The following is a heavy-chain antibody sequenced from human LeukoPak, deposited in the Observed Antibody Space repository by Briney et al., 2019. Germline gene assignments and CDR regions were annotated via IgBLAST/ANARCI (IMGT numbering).Heavy chain of an antibody. CDR1: GGSISSYY. CDR3: ARASMDFWSAYYYMDV. D-gene: IGHD3-3*01. V-gene: IGHV4-59*01. CDR2: IYYSGST. J-gene: IGHJ6*03. Sequence: SETLSLTCTVSGGSISSYYWSWIRQPPGKGLEWIGYIYYSGSTNYNPSLKSRVTISVDTSKNQFSLKLSSVTAADTAVYYCARASMDFWSAYYYMDVWGKGTRSPSP.